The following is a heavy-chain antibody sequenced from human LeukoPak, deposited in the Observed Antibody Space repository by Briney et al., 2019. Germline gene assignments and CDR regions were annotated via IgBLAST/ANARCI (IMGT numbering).Heavy chain of an antibody. CDR2: IKSNGNEK. D-gene: IGHD2-2*01. CDR1: GLTFNHYA. Sequence: GGSLRLSYAVSGLTFNHYAMNWVRQAPGRGLEGLPSIKSNGNEKYCSVCLKGCFPLSRDNSKHTVYLQKNTVRPEDRAVFYCARGVTSWQQGPYHFDYWGQGILIPVPS. V-gene: IGHV3-30*02. J-gene: IGHJ4*02. CDR3: ARGVTSWQQGPYHFDY.